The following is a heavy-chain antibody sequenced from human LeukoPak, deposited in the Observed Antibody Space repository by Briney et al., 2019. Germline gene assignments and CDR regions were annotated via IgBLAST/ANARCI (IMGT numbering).Heavy chain of an antibody. CDR2: ISYDGSNK. J-gene: IGHJ4*02. Sequence: PGGSLRLSCAASGFTFSSYSMHWVRQAPGKGLEWVAVISYDGSNKYYADSVKGRFTISRDNSKNTLYLQMNSLRAEDTAVYYCARAEDPIAAFEYWGQGTLVTVSS. V-gene: IGHV3-30-3*01. CDR3: ARAEDPIAAFEY. D-gene: IGHD6-6*01. CDR1: GFTFSSYS.